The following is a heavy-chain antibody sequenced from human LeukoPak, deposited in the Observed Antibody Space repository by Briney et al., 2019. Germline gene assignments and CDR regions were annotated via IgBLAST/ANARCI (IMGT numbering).Heavy chain of an antibody. CDR2: ISGSGGST. J-gene: IGHJ4*02. Sequence: PGGSLRLSCAASGFTFSSYAMSWVRQAPRKGLEWVSAISGSGGSTYYADSVKGRFTISRDNSKNTLYLQMNSLRAEDTAVYYCARAYGDYVPFDYWGQGTLVTVSS. CDR1: GFTFSSYA. CDR3: ARAYGDYVPFDY. D-gene: IGHD4-17*01. V-gene: IGHV3-23*01.